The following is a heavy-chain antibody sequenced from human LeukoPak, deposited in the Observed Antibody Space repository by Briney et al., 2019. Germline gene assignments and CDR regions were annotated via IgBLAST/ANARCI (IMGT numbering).Heavy chain of an antibody. Sequence: SETLSLTCTVSGYSISSGYYWGWIRQPPGKGLEWIGNIYPSGTTYYNPSLKTRVTISVDPSKNQFSLKLSSVTAADTAVYYCARVYSIYWYFDLWGRGTLVTVSS. CDR2: IYPSGTT. J-gene: IGHJ2*01. D-gene: IGHD4-11*01. CDR3: ARVYSIYWYFDL. V-gene: IGHV4-38-2*02. CDR1: GYSISSGYY.